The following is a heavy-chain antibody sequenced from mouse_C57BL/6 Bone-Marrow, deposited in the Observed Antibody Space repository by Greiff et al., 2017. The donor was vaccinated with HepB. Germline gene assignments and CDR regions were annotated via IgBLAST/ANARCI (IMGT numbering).Heavy chain of an antibody. CDR2: IYPGSGNT. CDR3: ATRRNWDSGSFDY. CDR1: GYTFTDYY. V-gene: IGHV1-76*01. Sequence: QVQLQQSGAELVRPGASVKLSCKASGYTFTDYYINWVKQRPGQGLEWIARIYPGSGNTYYNEKFKGKATLTAEKSSSTAYMQLSSLTSEDSAVYFCATRRNWDSGSFDYWGQGTTLTVSS. D-gene: IGHD4-1*01. J-gene: IGHJ2*01.